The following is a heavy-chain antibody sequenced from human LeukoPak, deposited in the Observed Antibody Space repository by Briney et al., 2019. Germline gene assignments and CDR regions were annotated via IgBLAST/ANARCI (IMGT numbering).Heavy chain of an antibody. CDR1: GGSISSYY. J-gene: IGHJ4*02. V-gene: IGHV4-4*07. D-gene: IGHD1-26*01. Sequence: SETLSLTCTVSGGSISSYYWSWIRQPAGKGLEWIGRIYTSGSTNYNPSLKSRVTMSVDTSKNQFSLKLSSVTAADTAVYYCARGMCSGSYYYFDYWGQGTLVTVSS. CDR3: ARGMCSGSYYYFDY. CDR2: IYTSGST.